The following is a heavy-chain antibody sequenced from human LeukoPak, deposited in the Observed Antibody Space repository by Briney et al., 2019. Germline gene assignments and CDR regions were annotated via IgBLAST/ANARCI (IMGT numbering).Heavy chain of an antibody. CDR3: VRGHGVSSHDAMDV. D-gene: IGHD2-8*01. CDR1: GFTFTAHA. V-gene: IGHV3-64*02. J-gene: IGHJ6*02. CDR2: ISTNGDTT. Sequence: GGSLRLSCAASGFTFTAHAMHWVRQAPGKGLEYVSTISTNGDTTYYADSVKGRFTISRDNSKNTLYLQMGSLRAEDMAIYYCVRGHGVSSHDAMDVWGRGTTVTVSS.